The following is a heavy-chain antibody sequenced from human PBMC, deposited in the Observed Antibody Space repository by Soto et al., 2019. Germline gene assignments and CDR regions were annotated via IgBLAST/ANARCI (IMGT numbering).Heavy chain of an antibody. V-gene: IGHV1-46*01. D-gene: IGHD1-7*01. J-gene: IGHJ5*02. CDR1: GYTFTSYY. Sequence: QVQLVQSGAEVKKPGASVKVSCKASGYTFTSYYMHWVRQAPGQGLEWMGIINPSGGSTSYAQKFQGRVTMTRDTSTSTVYMELSSLRSEDTAVYYCARDPEDITGPTKEDDLDPWGQGTLVTVSS. CDR2: INPSGGST. CDR3: ARDPEDITGPTKEDDLDP.